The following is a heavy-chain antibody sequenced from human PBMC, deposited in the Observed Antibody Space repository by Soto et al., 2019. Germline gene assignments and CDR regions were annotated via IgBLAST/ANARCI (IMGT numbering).Heavy chain of an antibody. V-gene: IGHV3-33*01. J-gene: IGHJ4*02. CDR2: RDYNEINQ. CDR3: ERAFSTVNTSYDF. CDR1: GGTFSNCF. D-gene: IGHD3-16*02. Sequence: QPGVSLILSCLASGGTFSNCFIHWVRQAPGKGLEWVAGRDYNEINQYYIDPLKGRFTISRDQSKNTLYLQMNSLRDEDTAVYYWERAFSTVNTSYDFWGQRVRVTVSS.